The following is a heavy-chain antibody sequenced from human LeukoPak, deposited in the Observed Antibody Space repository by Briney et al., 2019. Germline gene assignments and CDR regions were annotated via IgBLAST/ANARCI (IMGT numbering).Heavy chain of an antibody. Sequence: GGSLRLSCAASGFTFSSYWMHWVRQAPGKGLEWVSAISGSGGSTYYADSVKGRFTISRDNSKNTLYLQMNSLRAEDTAVYYCAKVSSYCSGGSCYSDYFDYWGQGTLVTVSS. J-gene: IGHJ4*02. V-gene: IGHV3-23*01. D-gene: IGHD2-15*01. CDR3: AKVSSYCSGGSCYSDYFDY. CDR1: GFTFSSYW. CDR2: ISGSGGST.